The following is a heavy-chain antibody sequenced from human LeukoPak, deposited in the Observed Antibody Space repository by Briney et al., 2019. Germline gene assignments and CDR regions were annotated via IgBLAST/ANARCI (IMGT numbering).Heavy chain of an antibody. CDR1: GGSISSYY. J-gene: IGHJ4*02. V-gene: IGHV4-59*08. D-gene: IGHD6-19*01. Sequence: SETLSLTCTVSGGSISSYYWTWIRQPQDPGLEWIGYIYYNGSTNYNPSLKSRVTISVDTSKNQFSLKLSSATAADTGVYYCARQSRGIAVAGLDCWGQGTLVTVSS. CDR2: IYYNGST. CDR3: ARQSRGIAVAGLDC.